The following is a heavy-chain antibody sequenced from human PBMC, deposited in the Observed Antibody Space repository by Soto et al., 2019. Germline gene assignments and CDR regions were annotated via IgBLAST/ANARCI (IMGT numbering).Heavy chain of an antibody. Sequence: TGGSLRLSCAASGFTFNNYTVHWVRRAPGRGLAWVAALSFDGDSTSYSDSVRGRFTISRDDSKNTIYLQMNGLRPEDTAVYYCARDPPQKTTSGAIIYYYYYGMDVWGQGTSVTVSS. CDR3: ARDPPQKTTSGAIIYYYYYGMDV. J-gene: IGHJ6*02. D-gene: IGHD2-8*02. V-gene: IGHV3-30-3*01. CDR2: LSFDGDST. CDR1: GFTFNNYT.